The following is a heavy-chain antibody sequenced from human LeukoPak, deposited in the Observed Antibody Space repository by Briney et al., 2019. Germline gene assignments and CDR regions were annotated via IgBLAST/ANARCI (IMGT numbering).Heavy chain of an antibody. CDR2: IYHSGST. J-gene: IGHJ4*02. CDR1: GGSISSSNW. Sequence: SGTLSLTCAVSGGSISSSNWWSWVRQPPGKGLEWIGEIYHSGSTNYNPSLKSRVTISVDKSKNQFSLNLRSVTPEDTAVYYCARNLIPEQLVLNFWGQGTLVTVSS. CDR3: ARNLIPEQLVLNF. V-gene: IGHV4-4*02. D-gene: IGHD6-13*01.